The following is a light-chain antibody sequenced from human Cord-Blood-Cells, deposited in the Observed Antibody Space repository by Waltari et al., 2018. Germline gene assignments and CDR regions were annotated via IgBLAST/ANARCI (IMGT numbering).Light chain of an antibody. CDR2: EGS. Sequence: QSALTQPASVSGSPGQSITISCTGTSSDVGSYNLVPWYQQHPGKAPKPMIYEGSKRPSEVSNRFSGSKSGNTASLTISGLQAEDEADYYCCSYAGSSTWVFGGGTKLTVL. CDR3: CSYAGSSTWV. CDR1: SSDVGSYNL. V-gene: IGLV2-23*01. J-gene: IGLJ3*02.